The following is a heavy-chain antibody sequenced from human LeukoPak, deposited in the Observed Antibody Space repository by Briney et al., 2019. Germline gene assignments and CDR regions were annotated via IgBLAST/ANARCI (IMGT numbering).Heavy chain of an antibody. CDR3: ARDQAGYGMDV. CDR2: IYHSGST. D-gene: IGHD3-10*01. CDR1: GGSISSGGYS. Sequence: SETLSLTCAVSGGSISSGGYSWSWIRQPPGKGLEWIGYIYHSGSTYYNPSLKSRVTISVDRSKNQFSLKLSSVTAADTAVYYYARDQAGYGMDVWGQGTTVTVSS. V-gene: IGHV4-30-2*01. J-gene: IGHJ6*02.